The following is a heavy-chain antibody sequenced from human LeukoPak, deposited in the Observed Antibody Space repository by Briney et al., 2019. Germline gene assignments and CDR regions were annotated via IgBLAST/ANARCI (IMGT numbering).Heavy chain of an antibody. D-gene: IGHD3-10*01. CDR2: INHSGST. CDR1: GYSISSGYY. V-gene: IGHV4-38-2*01. Sequence: PSETLSLTCAVSGYSISSGYYWGWIRQPPGKGLEWIGEINHSGSTNYNPSLKSRVTISVDTSKNQFSLKLSSVTAADTAVYYCARVLHYYSRWVGLDVWGKGTTVTVSS. CDR3: ARVLHYYSRWVGLDV. J-gene: IGHJ6*04.